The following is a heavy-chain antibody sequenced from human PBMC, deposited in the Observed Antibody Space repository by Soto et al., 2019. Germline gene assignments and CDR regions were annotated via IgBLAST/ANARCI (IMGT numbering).Heavy chain of an antibody. CDR3: ARSYYDSTGFAVDP. D-gene: IGHD3-22*01. J-gene: IGHJ5*02. V-gene: IGHV4-59*02. CDR2: MYFGGSF. Sequence: QMQLQASGPGLVKPSETLSLTCNVSGASVSHGYWSWIRQPPGKGLEWIGFMYFGGSFNYNPSLTRRATISGETSKNQCSMKLTSVTASDTAVYYCARSYYDSTGFAVDPWGQGTLVTVSS. CDR1: GASVSHGY.